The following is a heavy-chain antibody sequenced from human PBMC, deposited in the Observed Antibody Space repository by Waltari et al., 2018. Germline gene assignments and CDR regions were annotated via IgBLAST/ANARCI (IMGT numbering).Heavy chain of an antibody. J-gene: IGHJ3*02. Sequence: EVQLLESGGGLVQPGGSLRLSCAASGFTFSSYAMSWVRQAPGKGLEWVSVIYSGGSTYYADSVKGRFTISRDNSKNTLYLQMNSLRAEDTAVYYCAKDDSVVPAATGAFDIWGQGTMVTVSS. D-gene: IGHD2-2*01. CDR3: AKDDSVVPAATGAFDI. CDR1: GFTFSSYA. V-gene: IGHV3-23*03. CDR2: IYSGGST.